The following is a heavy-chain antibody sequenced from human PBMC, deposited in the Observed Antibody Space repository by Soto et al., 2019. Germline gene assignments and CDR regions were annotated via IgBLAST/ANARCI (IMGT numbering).Heavy chain of an antibody. J-gene: IGHJ6*02. CDR3: AKDRVAAAGTGHKYGMDV. CDR2: ISYDGSNK. CDR1: GFTFSSYG. Sequence: GGSLRLSCAASGFTFSSYGMHWVRQAPGKGLEWVAVISYDGSNKYYADSVKGRFTISRDNSKNTLYLQMNSLRAEDTAVYYCAKDRVAAAGTGHKYGMDVWGQGTTVTVSS. V-gene: IGHV3-30*18. D-gene: IGHD6-13*01.